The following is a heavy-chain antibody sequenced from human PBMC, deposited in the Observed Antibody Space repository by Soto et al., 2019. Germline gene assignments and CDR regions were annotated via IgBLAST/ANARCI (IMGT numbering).Heavy chain of an antibody. V-gene: IGHV1-46*01. CDR3: AREGNGYNLGPSVDFDY. D-gene: IGHD5-12*01. CDR1: GYTFTNHY. J-gene: IGHJ4*02. CDR2: INPSGGST. Sequence: QVQLVQSGAEVTKPGASVKVSCKASGYTFTNHYMHWVRQAPGQGLEWMGVINPSGGSTDYAQKFQGRVTMTRDTPTSTVYMEVSSLRSEDTAVFDCAREGNGYNLGPSVDFDYWGQGTLVTVSS.